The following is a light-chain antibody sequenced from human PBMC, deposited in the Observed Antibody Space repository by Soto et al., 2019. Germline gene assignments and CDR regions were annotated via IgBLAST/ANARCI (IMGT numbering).Light chain of an antibody. CDR3: CSYAGSGTWV. Sequence: QSALTQPASVSGSPGQSITISCTGTSSDVGSYNLVSWCQQHPGKAPKLMIYEGSKRPSGVSNRFSGSKFGNTASLTISGLQAEDEADYYCCSYAGSGTWVFGGGTKLTVL. J-gene: IGLJ3*02. CDR2: EGS. V-gene: IGLV2-23*01. CDR1: SSDVGSYNL.